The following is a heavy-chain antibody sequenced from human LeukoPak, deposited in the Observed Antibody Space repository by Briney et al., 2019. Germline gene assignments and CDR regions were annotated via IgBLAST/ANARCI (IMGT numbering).Heavy chain of an antibody. CDR3: AKRGVVIRVILVGFHKEAYYFDS. CDR2: ISDTGGRT. Sequence: GGSLRLSCAASGFSFSNYWMSWVRQAPGKGLEWVAGISDTGGRTNYADSVKGWFTISRDNPKNTLYLQMNSLRAEDTAVYFCAKRGVVIRVILVGFHKEAYYFDSWGQGALVTVSS. CDR1: GFSFSNYW. V-gene: IGHV3-23*01. D-gene: IGHD3-22*01. J-gene: IGHJ4*02.